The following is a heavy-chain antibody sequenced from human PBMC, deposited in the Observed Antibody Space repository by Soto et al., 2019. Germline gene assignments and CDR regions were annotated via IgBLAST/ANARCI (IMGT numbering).Heavy chain of an antibody. CDR3: ARDQPDPKPFYDSIWGSYRHSRPDY. CDR1: GFTFGSYS. CDR2: ISSSSSYI. D-gene: IGHD3-16*02. Sequence: EVQLVESGGGLVKPGGSLRLSCAASGFTFGSYSMNWVRQAPGKGLEWVSSISSSSSYIYYADSVKGRFTISRDNAKNSLYLQMNSLRAEDTAVYYCARDQPDPKPFYDSIWGSYRHSRPDYWGQGTLVTVSS. J-gene: IGHJ4*02. V-gene: IGHV3-21*01.